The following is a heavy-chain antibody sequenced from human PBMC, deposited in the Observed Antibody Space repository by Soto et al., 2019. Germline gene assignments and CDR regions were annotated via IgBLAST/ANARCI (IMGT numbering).Heavy chain of an antibody. Sequence: QVQLVQSGAEVKKPGASVKVSCKASGYTFTSYAMHWVRQAPGQRLEWMGWINAGNGNTKYSQKFQVRVTITRDTSASTAYMELSSLRSEDTAVYYCARGALWFGEFADIWGQGTMVTVSS. CDR1: GYTFTSYA. D-gene: IGHD3-10*01. CDR2: INAGNGNT. CDR3: ARGALWFGEFADI. J-gene: IGHJ3*02. V-gene: IGHV1-3*01.